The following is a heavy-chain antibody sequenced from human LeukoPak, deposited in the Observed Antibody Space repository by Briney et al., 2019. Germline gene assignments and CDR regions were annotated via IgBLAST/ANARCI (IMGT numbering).Heavy chain of an antibody. D-gene: IGHD2-2*01. CDR3: AKVFGYDDAFDI. J-gene: IGHJ3*02. CDR2: ISGSGGST. V-gene: IGHV3-23*01. Sequence: PSETLSLTCAVYGGSFSGYYWSWIRQPPGKGLEWVSAISGSGGSTYYADSVKGRFTISRDNSKNTLYVQMNSLRAEDTAVYYCAKVFGYDDAFDIWGQGTMVTVSS. CDR1: GGSFSGYY.